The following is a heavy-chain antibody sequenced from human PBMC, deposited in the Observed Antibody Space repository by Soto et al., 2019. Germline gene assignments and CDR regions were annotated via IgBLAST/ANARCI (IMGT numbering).Heavy chain of an antibody. Sequence: ASVKLSCKASGYTFTTYAMHLARQATGHRLEWMGWINTGNGNTKSSQKFQGRVTITRDTSATTAYMELSSLRSEDTAVYYCARGQWLVQGPAFDIWGQGTMVTGSS. CDR2: INTGNGNT. V-gene: IGHV1-3*04. CDR3: ARGQWLVQGPAFDI. CDR1: GYTFTTYA. D-gene: IGHD6-19*01. J-gene: IGHJ3*02.